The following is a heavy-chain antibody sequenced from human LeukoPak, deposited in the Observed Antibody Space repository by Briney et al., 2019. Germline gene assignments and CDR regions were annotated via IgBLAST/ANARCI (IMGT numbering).Heavy chain of an antibody. D-gene: IGHD1-26*01. J-gene: IGHJ3*02. CDR3: ARRVVGATTHSFDI. V-gene: IGHV5-51*01. CDR1: GYSFNNYW. Sequence: GESLKISCKGSGYSFNNYWIAWVRQMPGKGLEWMGIIYPGDSDTRYSPSFQGQVTISADKSIITAYLQWSSLKASDTAIYYCARRVVGATTHSFDIWGQGTMVTVSS. CDR2: IYPGDSDT.